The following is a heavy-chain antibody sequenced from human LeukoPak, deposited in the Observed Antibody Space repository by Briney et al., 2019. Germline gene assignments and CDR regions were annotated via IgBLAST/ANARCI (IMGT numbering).Heavy chain of an antibody. CDR1: GFTFSSYS. J-gene: IGHJ3*02. D-gene: IGHD4-17*01. CDR2: ISGSSSTR. CDR3: AMYGDYGAFDI. V-gene: IGHV3-48*01. Sequence: GGPLRLSCAASGFTFSSYSMNWVRQAPGKGLEWVSYISGSSSTRYYADSVKGRFTISRDNAKNSLYLQMNSLRAEDTSVYYCAMYGDYGAFDIWGQGTMVTVSS.